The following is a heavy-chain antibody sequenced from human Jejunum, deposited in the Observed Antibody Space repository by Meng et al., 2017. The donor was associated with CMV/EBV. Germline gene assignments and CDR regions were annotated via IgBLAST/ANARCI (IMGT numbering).Heavy chain of an antibody. D-gene: IGHD3-10*01. CDR2: NHYTGGT. Sequence: GDSVTNRSYYWGGVRQSTKGMDWVGRNHYTGGTYYNPSLKSRATISVDTSKSQFSLELNSVTAADTATYYCVRDRGDGSGSYYDYWGPGTLVTVSS. J-gene: IGHJ4*02. CDR1: GDSVTNRSYY. CDR3: VRDRGDGSGSYYDY. V-gene: IGHV4-39*07.